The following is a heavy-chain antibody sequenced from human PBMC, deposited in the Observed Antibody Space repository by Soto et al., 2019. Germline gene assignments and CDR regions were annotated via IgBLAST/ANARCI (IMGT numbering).Heavy chain of an antibody. CDR3: TTDSYITSIIVRFDY. CDR1: GFTFSNAW. Sequence: GVSLRLSCAASGFTFSNAWINWVRQAPGKRLEWVGRVKSKNDGGTTDFAAPVKGRFAISRDDSKNMVYLEMNSLQTEDTAIYYCTTDSYITSIIVRFDYWGHGTLVTVSS. D-gene: IGHD3-22*01. CDR2: VKSKNDGGTT. V-gene: IGHV3-15*07. J-gene: IGHJ4*01.